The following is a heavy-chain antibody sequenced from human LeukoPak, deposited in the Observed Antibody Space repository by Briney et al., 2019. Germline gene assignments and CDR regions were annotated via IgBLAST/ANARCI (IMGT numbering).Heavy chain of an antibody. J-gene: IGHJ4*02. CDR2: IGYDGSIK. CDR1: GFTFSAYG. Sequence: GRSLRLSCAASGFTFSAYGMHWVRQAPGKGLEWVAVIGYDGSIKYYADSVKGRFTISRDNAKNSLYLQMNSLRAEDTAVYYCARGQFSSPYWGQGTLVTVSS. CDR3: ARGQFSSPY. D-gene: IGHD6-6*01. V-gene: IGHV3-33*08.